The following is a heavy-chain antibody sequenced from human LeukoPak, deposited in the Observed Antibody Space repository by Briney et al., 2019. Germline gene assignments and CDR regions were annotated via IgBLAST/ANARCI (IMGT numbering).Heavy chain of an antibody. V-gene: IGHV4-34*09. CDR3: ARTAGGKDHDF. Sequence: SETLSLTCAVNGGSFSGYYWSWIRQPPGKGLEWIGEINHSGSTNYNPSLKSRLSMSVDTSKNQFSLKLNSVTVADTAVYYCARTAGGKDHDFWGQGTLVTVSS. CDR2: INHSGST. J-gene: IGHJ4*02. CDR1: GGSFSGYY. D-gene: IGHD6-13*01.